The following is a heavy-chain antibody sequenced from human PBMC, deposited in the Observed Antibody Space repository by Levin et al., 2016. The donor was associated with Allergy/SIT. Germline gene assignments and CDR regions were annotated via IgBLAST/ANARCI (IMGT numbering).Heavy chain of an antibody. CDR1: GFTFSTYA. CDR2: ISGSSSTI. CDR3: ARDLGYDYVWGSYRTPDY. V-gene: IGHV3-48*01. J-gene: IGHJ4*02. Sequence: GESLKISCEASGFTFSTYAMSWVRQAPGKGLEWVSSISGSSSTIYYADSVKGRFTISRDNAKNSLYLQMNSLRAEDTAVYYCARDLGYDYVWGSYRTPDYWGQGTLVTVSS. D-gene: IGHD3-16*02.